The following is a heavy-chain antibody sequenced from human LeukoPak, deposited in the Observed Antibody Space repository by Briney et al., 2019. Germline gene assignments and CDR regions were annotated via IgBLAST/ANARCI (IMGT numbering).Heavy chain of an antibody. CDR1: GYTFTSYG. D-gene: IGHD4-17*01. Sequence: ASVKVSCKASGYTFTSYGISWVRQAPGQGLEWMGWISAYNGNTNYAQKLQGRVTMTTDTSTSTAYMELRSLRSDDTAVYYCARDFQGTTLYYYGMDVWGQGTTVTVSS. J-gene: IGHJ6*02. V-gene: IGHV1-18*01. CDR3: ARDFQGTTLYYYGMDV. CDR2: ISAYNGNT.